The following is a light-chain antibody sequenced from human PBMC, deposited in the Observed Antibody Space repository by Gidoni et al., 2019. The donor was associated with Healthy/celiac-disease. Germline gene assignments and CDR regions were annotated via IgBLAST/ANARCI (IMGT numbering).Light chain of an antibody. CDR3: QQYNSIRA. J-gene: IGKJ1*01. V-gene: IGKV1-5*01. CDR1: QSISSW. Sequence: DIQMTQSPSTLSASVGDRVTITCRASQSISSWLAWYQQKPGKAPKLLIYDDSSLEIGVPSRFSVSGSGTEFTLTISSLQPDDFATYYCQQYNSIRAFXQXTKVEIK. CDR2: DDS.